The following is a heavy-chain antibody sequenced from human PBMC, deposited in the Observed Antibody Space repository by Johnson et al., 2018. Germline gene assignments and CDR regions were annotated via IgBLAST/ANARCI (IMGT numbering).Heavy chain of an antibody. D-gene: IGHD3-22*01. CDR3: SKPYDSSGYYPRYFQH. J-gene: IGHJ1*01. Sequence: VQLVESGGGLVQPGRSLRLSCTASGFTFGDYAMSWFRQAPGKGLEWVGFIRSKSFGGTTEYAASVKGRFTISRDDSKSIAYLQMNSLKTEDTAVYYCSKPYDSSGYYPRYFQHWGQGTLVTVSS. V-gene: IGHV3-49*03. CDR1: GFTFGDYA. CDR2: IRSKSFGGTT.